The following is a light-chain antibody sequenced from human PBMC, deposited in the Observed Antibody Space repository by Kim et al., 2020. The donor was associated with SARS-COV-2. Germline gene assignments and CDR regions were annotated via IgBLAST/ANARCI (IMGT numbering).Light chain of an antibody. V-gene: IGLV3-19*01. CDR2: AIN. CDR3: NSRGSNGHHGV. CDR1: SLKSYF. J-gene: IGLJ3*02. Sequence: SSELTQDPAVSVALGQTVRITCQGGSLKSYFASWYQQKPGQAPVLVFHAINTRPSGIPDRFSASRSGNAAFLTITGAQAEDEAVYYCNSRGSNGHHGVFGGGTKLTVL.